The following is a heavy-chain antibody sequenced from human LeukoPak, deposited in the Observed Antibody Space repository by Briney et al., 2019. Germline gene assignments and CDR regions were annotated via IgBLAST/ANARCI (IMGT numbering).Heavy chain of an antibody. V-gene: IGHV3-23*01. CDR3: AREGVRAAGTDDYYYYYGMDV. CDR2: ISGSGGST. D-gene: IGHD6-13*01. Sequence: GGSLRLSCAASGFTFSSYAMSWVRQAPGKGLEWVSAISGSGGSTYYADSVKGRFTISRDNSKNTLYLQMNSLRAEDTAVYYCAREGVRAAGTDDYYYYYGMDVWGQGTTVTVSS. CDR1: GFTFSSYA. J-gene: IGHJ6*02.